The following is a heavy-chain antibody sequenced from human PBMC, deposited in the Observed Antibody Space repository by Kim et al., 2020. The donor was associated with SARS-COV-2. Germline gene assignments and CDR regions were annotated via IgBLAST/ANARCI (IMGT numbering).Heavy chain of an antibody. CDR2: IIPIFGTA. CDR3: ARDFREIQLWTDYGMDV. V-gene: IGHV1-69*13. CDR1: GGTFSSYA. J-gene: IGHJ6*02. D-gene: IGHD5-18*01. Sequence: SVMVSCKASGGTFSSYAISWVRQAPGQGLEWMGGIIPIFGTANYAQKFQGRVTITADESTSTAYMELSSLRSEDTAVYYCARDFREIQLWTDYGMDVWGQGTTATVSS.